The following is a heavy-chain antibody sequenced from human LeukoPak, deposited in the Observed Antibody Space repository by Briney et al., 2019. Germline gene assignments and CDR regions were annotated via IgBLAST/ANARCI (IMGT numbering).Heavy chain of an antibody. CDR3: ARDRISINALDM. D-gene: IGHD1-14*01. CDR1: GASISGHY. V-gene: IGHV4-59*11. J-gene: IGHJ3*02. Sequence: SETLSLTCTVSGASISGHYLTWLRQPPGKGLEWIGYISHIGSTNYNPSLKSRLTISVDTSKNQFSLKLTSATAADTAVYYCARDRISINALDMWGQGTMVTVSS. CDR2: ISHIGST.